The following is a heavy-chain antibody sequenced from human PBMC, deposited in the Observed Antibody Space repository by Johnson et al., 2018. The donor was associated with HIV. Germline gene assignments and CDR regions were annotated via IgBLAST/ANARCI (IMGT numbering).Heavy chain of an antibody. CDR1: GFTFSDYY. J-gene: IGHJ3*01. CDR3: ARVGLGSLWFGELNSAFDV. V-gene: IGHV3-11*04. Sequence: VQLVESGGGVVKPGGSLRLSCAASGFTFSDYYMTWIRLAPGKGLEWVSYISSSGSIINYADSMKGRFTISRDNARKSLYLQMNSLRAEDTAVYYCARVGLGSLWFGELNSAFDVWGQGTMVTVSS. D-gene: IGHD3-10*01. CDR2: ISSSGSII.